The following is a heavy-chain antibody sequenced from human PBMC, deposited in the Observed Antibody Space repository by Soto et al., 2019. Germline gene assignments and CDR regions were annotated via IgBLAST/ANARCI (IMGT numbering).Heavy chain of an antibody. CDR1: GYTFTSYG. J-gene: IGHJ4*02. D-gene: IGHD5-12*01. Sequence: ASVKVSCKASGYTFTSYGVTWVRQAPGQGLEWMGWISAYNGNTNYAQKLQGRVTMTTDTSTSTAYMELSRLRSDDTAVYYCARGSRDGYNLCLHWGQGTLVTVSS. CDR2: ISAYNGNT. V-gene: IGHV1-18*01. CDR3: ARGSRDGYNLCLH.